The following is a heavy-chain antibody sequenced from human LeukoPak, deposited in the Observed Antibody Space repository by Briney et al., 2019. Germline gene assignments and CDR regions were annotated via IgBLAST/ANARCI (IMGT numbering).Heavy chain of an antibody. D-gene: IGHD3-22*01. V-gene: IGHV1-2*06. J-gene: IGHJ4*02. Sequence: GASVKVSCKASGYTLTDYYMHWVRQASGQGLEWMGRINPNSGGTNYAQKFQGRVTMTRDTSISTVYMELSRLRSDDTAVYYCARVGYYESSGYYEYWGQGTLVTVSS. CDR2: INPNSGGT. CDR1: GYTLTDYY. CDR3: ARVGYYESSGYYEY.